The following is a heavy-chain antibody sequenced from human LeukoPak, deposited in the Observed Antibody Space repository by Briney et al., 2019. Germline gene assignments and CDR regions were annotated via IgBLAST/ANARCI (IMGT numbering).Heavy chain of an antibody. V-gene: IGHV3-33*01. CDR3: ARGRGADYGGNSGYFDY. J-gene: IGHJ4*02. Sequence: GGSLRLSCAASGFTFSGFGMHWVRQAPGKGLEWVAVIWYDGSNKYYADSVKGRFTISRDNPKNTLYVEMNSLRAEDTAVYYCARGRGADYGGNSGYFDYWGQGTLVTVSS. CDR1: GFTFSGFG. CDR2: IWYDGSNK. D-gene: IGHD4-23*01.